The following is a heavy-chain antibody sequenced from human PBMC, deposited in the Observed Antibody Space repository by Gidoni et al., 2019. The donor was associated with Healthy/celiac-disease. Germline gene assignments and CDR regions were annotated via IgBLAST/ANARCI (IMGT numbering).Heavy chain of an antibody. CDR2: ISYDGSNK. D-gene: IGHD3-10*01. CDR1: GFTFSSYG. V-gene: IGHV3-30*18. Sequence: QVQLVESGGGVVQPGRSLRLSCAASGFTFSSYGMHWVRQAPGKGLEWVAVISYDGSNKYYADSVKGRFTISRDNSKNTLYLQMNSLRAEDTAVYYCAKVVVGSGSSYWGQGTLVTVSS. CDR3: AKVVVGSGSSY. J-gene: IGHJ4*02.